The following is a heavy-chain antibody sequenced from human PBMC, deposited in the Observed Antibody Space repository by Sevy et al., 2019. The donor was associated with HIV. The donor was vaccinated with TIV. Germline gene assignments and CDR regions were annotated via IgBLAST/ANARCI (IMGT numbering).Heavy chain of an antibody. CDR2: ISSSSITI. CDR3: AGAGKQLGKRYYYYGIDV. Sequence: GGSLRLSCAASGFTFSDYHMSWIRQAPGKGLEGVSYISSSSITIYYADSAEGRFTMSRDNAKNSLALQRNSLRAEDTAVYYWAGAGKQLGKRYYYYGIDVWGQGTTVTVSS. V-gene: IGHV3-11*01. D-gene: IGHD6-13*01. CDR1: GFTFSDYH. J-gene: IGHJ6*02.